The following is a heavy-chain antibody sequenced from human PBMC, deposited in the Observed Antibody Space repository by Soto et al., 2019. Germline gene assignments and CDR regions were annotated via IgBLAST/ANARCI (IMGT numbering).Heavy chain of an antibody. J-gene: IGHJ4*02. CDR1: GFTFSSYA. Sequence: GGSLRLSCATSGFTFSSYAMSWVRQAPVKGLEWASGISVSGDSRYDADSVKGRFTISRDNSKSTLYLQMNSLRAEDTAVYYCARQGASSSWYIGPFDYWGQGTLVTVSP. CDR3: ARQGASSSWYIGPFDY. CDR2: ISVSGDSR. D-gene: IGHD6-13*01. V-gene: IGHV3-23*01.